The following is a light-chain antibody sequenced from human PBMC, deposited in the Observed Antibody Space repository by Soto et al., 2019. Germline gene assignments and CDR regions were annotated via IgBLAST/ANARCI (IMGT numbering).Light chain of an antibody. V-gene: IGKV3-15*01. CDR1: QSVSSN. CDR3: QQYNKWPRT. CDR2: DAS. J-gene: IGKJ1*01. Sequence: ERVMSQSPPTLSVYPGEKVTLSCRASQSVSSNLVWYHQKPGQAPRLLIYDASTRATGIPARYSGSGSGTEFNFTISSLQSEDFAVYFCQQYNKWPRTFGQGSKV.